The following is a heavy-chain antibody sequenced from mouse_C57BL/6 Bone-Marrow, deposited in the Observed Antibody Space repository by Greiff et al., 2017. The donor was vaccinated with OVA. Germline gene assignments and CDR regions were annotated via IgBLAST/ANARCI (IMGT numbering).Heavy chain of an antibody. CDR3: AGGVTDGSSLDY. CDR2: IYPGSGST. J-gene: IGHJ2*01. V-gene: IGHV1-55*01. D-gene: IGHD1-1*01. Sequence: QVQLQQPGAELVKPGASVKMSCKASGYTFTSYWITWVKQRPGQGLEWIGDIYPGSGSTNYNEKFKSKATLTVDTSSITAYMQLSRLTSGDSAVYDCAGGVTDGSSLDYWGQGTTLTVSS. CDR1: GYTFTSYW.